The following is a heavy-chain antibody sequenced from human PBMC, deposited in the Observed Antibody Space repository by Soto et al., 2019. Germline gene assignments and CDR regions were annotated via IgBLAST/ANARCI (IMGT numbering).Heavy chain of an antibody. CDR1: GFSFSNNY. D-gene: IGHD1-1*01. CDR2: FYKGGDT. J-gene: IGHJ4*02. Sequence: GGSLRLSCAASGFSFSNNYMSWVRQAPGKGLEWVSVFYKGGDTYYADSVRGRFTISRDNSKNTVNLQMNSLRAEDTATYFCARGDGYNYWEYWGQGTLVTVSS. V-gene: IGHV3-53*01. CDR3: ARGDGYNYWEY.